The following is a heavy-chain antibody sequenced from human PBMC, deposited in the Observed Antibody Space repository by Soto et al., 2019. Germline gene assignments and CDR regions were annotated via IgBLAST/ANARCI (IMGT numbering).Heavy chain of an antibody. CDR2: ISNTGGST. V-gene: IGHV3-23*01. D-gene: IGHD2-8*01. Sequence: GGSLRLSCGASGFTFSSYAMSWVRQAPGKGLEWVSSISNTGGSTYYEDSVKGRFTISRDNSKNTLYLQMNSLSAEDTAVYYCAKGMRISADYGMDVWGQGTTVTVSS. CDR3: AKGMRISADYGMDV. J-gene: IGHJ6*02. CDR1: GFTFSSYA.